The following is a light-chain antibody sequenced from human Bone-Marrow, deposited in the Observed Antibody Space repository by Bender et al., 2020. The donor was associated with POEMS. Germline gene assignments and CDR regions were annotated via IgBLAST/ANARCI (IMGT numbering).Light chain of an antibody. J-gene: IGLJ3*02. CDR2: EVT. CDR3: CSYAGGSSWV. V-gene: IGLV2-8*01. Sequence: QSALTQPPSASGSPGQSVTISCTGTRSDVGRYDYVSWYQQHPGKAPKLMIYEVTKRPSGVSDRFSGSKSGNTASLTISGLQAEDEADYYCCSYAGGSSWVFGGGTKVTVL. CDR1: RSDVGRYDY.